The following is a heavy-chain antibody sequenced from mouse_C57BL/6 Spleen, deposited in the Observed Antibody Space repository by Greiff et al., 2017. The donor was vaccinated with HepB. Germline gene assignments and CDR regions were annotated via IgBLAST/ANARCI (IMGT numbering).Heavy chain of an antibody. CDR1: GYAFSSSW. D-gene: IGHD1-1*02. J-gene: IGHJ4*01. Sequence: QVQLKQSGPELVKPGASVKISCKASGYAFSSSWMNWVKQRPGKGLEWIGRIYPGDGDTNYNGKFKGKATLTADKSSSTAYMQLSSLTSEDSAVYFCARPYGGAMDYWGQGTSVTVSS. V-gene: IGHV1-82*01. CDR2: IYPGDGDT. CDR3: ARPYGGAMDY.